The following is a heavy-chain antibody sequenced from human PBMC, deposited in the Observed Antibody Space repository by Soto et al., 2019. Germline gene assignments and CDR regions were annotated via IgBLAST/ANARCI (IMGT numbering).Heavy chain of an antibody. CDR3: AKDVWDSSGWPFAY. V-gene: IGHV3-23*01. CDR2: ISGSGGST. CDR1: XFTFSSYA. D-gene: IGHD6-19*01. J-gene: IGHJ4*02. Sequence: GGSLRLSCAASXFTFSSYAMSWVRQAPGKGLEWVSAISGSGGSTYYADSVKGRFTISRDNSKNTLYLQMNSLRAEDTAVYYCAKDVWDSSGWPFAYWGQGTLVTVSS.